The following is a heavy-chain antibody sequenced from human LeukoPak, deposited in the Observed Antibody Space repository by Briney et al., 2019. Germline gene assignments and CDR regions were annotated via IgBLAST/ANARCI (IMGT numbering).Heavy chain of an antibody. CDR2: ISGSGGST. V-gene: IGHV3-23*01. CDR3: AREPSYYDSSGPFDY. CDR1: GFTFSSYA. D-gene: IGHD3-22*01. Sequence: PGGSLRLSCAASGFTFSSYAMSWVRQAPGKGLEWVSAISGSGGSTYYADSVKGRFTISRDNSKNTLYLQMNSLRAEDTAVYYCAREPSYYDSSGPFDYWGQGTLVTVSS. J-gene: IGHJ4*02.